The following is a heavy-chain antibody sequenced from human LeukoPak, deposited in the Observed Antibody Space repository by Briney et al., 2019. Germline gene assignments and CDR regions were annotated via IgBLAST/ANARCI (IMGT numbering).Heavy chain of an antibody. Sequence: GGSLRLSCAASGLTFSSHWMHWVRQAPGKGLVWVSRIHPDGSITTYADSVKGRFTISRDNAKNTLYLQMNSLRAEDTAVYYCAPQQTYSPYNWFDPWGQGTLVTVSS. CDR2: IHPDGSIT. CDR3: APQQTYSPYNWFDP. V-gene: IGHV3-74*03. CDR1: GLTFSSHW. J-gene: IGHJ5*02. D-gene: IGHD5-12*01.